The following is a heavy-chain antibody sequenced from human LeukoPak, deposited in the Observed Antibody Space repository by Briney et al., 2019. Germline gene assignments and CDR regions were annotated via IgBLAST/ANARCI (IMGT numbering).Heavy chain of an antibody. Sequence: APVKVSCKPFRGTFSRYAISRVRQAPGLRGEWLGGIIPILGIADYAQKLQGRGTISADKSTSTAHMELCRLTAEDPGQCQCAREGSSGWYWDYWGQGTLVTVSS. D-gene: IGHD6-19*01. V-gene: IGHV1-69*10. CDR2: IIPILGIA. CDR3: AREGSSGWYWDY. J-gene: IGHJ4*02. CDR1: RGTFSRYA.